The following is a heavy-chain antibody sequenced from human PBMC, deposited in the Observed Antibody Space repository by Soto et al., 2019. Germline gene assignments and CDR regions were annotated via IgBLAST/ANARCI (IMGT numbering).Heavy chain of an antibody. CDR1: GYTFTSYD. D-gene: IGHD3-3*01. V-gene: IGHV1-8*01. J-gene: IGHJ6*03. CDR2: MNPNSGNT. CDR3: ARGIRVENYDFWSGLPYYYYMDV. Sequence: ASVKVSCKASGYTFTSYDINWVRQATGQGLEWMGWMNPNSGNTGYAQKFQGRVTMTRNTSISTAYMELSSLRSEDTAVYYCARGIRVENYDFWSGLPYYYYMDVWGKGTTVTVSS.